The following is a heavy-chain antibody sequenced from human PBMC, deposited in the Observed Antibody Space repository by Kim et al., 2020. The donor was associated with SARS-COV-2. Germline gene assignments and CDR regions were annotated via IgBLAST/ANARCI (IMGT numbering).Heavy chain of an antibody. Sequence: YAASVKGRFNISRDDSKSIAYLQMNSLKTEDTAVYYCTRDQWFGELRFDPWGQGTLVTVSS. CDR3: TRDQWFGELRFDP. V-gene: IGHV3-49*02. D-gene: IGHD3-10*01. J-gene: IGHJ5*02.